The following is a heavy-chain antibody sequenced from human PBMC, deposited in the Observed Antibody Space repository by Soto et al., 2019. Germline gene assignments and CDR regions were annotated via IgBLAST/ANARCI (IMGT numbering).Heavy chain of an antibody. CDR3: ARSQGGSSSLDIYYYYYYGMDV. Sequence: QVQLVQSWAEVKKPGSSVKVSCKAPGGTFSSYAISWVRQAPGQGLEWMGGIIPIFGTAKYAQKFQGSVTITADESTSTGYMELSSLRSEDTAVYYCARSQGGSSSLDIYYYYYYGMDVWGQGTTVTVSS. CDR2: IIPIFGTA. D-gene: IGHD2-15*01. J-gene: IGHJ6*02. V-gene: IGHV1-69*01. CDR1: GGTFSSYA.